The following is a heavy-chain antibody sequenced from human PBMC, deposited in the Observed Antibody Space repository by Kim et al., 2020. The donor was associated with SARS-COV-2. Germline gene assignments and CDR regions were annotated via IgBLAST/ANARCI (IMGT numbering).Heavy chain of an antibody. Sequence: GGSLRLSCAASGFTVSSNYMSWVRQAPGKGLEWVSVIYSGGSTYYADSVKGRFTISRDNSENTLYLQMNSLRAEDTAVYYCARALAGYYYGMDVWGQGTTITVSS. J-gene: IGHJ6*02. V-gene: IGHV3-66*01. D-gene: IGHD6-19*01. CDR3: ARALAGYYYGMDV. CDR2: IYSGGST. CDR1: GFTVSSNY.